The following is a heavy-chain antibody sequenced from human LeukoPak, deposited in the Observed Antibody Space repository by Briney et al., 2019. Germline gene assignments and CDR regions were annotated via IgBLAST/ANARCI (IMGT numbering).Heavy chain of an antibody. Sequence: GGSLRLSCAASGFTFSSYSMNWVRQAPGKGLEWVSSISSSSSYIYYADSVKGRFTISRDNAKNSLYLQMNSLRAEDTAVYYCARDLQVSSVGQFQHWGQGTLVTVSS. J-gene: IGHJ1*01. D-gene: IGHD5/OR15-5a*01. V-gene: IGHV3-21*01. CDR1: GFTFSSYS. CDR3: ARDLQVSSVGQFQH. CDR2: ISSSSSYI.